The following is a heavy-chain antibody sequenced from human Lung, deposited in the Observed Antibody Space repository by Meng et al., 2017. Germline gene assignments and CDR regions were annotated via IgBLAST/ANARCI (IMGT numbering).Heavy chain of an antibody. D-gene: IGHD5-12*01. V-gene: IGHV3-15*01. CDR3: SGHIDY. CDR1: GFTFSNAY. CDR2: IKSKPDGETI. J-gene: IGHJ4*02. Sequence: EVQCVESGGGLVKPGGSLRLSCEGSGFTFSNAYMTWVRQVLGKRLEWVGRIKSKPDGETIDYAAPVKGRFTISRDDSKNTVYLQMNSLKTEDTAVYYCSGHIDYWGQGTLVTVSS.